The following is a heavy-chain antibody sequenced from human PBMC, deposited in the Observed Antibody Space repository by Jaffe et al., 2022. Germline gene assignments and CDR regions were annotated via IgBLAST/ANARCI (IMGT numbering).Heavy chain of an antibody. CDR2: ISGSGGST. CDR1: GFTFSSYA. V-gene: IGHV3-23*01. J-gene: IGHJ4*02. D-gene: IGHD2-2*01. Sequence: EVQLLESGGGLVQPGGSLRLSCAASGFTFSSYAMSWVRQAPGKGLEWVSAISGSGGSTYYADSVKGRFTISRDNSKNTLYLQMNSLRAEDTAVYYCAKVSAGYCSSTSCYAGYYFDYWGQGTLVTVSS. CDR3: AKVSAGYCSSTSCYAGYYFDY.